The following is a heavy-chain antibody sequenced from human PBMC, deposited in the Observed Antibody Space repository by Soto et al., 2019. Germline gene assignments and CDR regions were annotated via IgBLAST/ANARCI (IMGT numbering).Heavy chain of an antibody. CDR3: ARGPLMTTVTTEYFDY. V-gene: IGHV4-34*01. CDR1: GGSFSGYY. J-gene: IGHJ4*02. D-gene: IGHD4-17*01. CDR2: INHSGST. Sequence: TSETLSLTCAVYGGSFSGYYWSWIRQPPGKGLEWIGEINHSGSTNYNPSLKSRVTISVDTSKYQFSLKLSSVTAADTAVYYCARGPLMTTVTTEYFDYWGQGTLVTVSS.